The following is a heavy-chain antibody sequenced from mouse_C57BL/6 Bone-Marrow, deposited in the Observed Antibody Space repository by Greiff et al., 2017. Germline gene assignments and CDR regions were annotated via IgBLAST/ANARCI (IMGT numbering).Heavy chain of an antibody. Sequence: EVQLQQSGPVLVKPGASVKMSCKASGYTFTDYYMNWVKQSHGKSLEWIGVINPYNGGTSYNQKFKGKATLTVDKSSSTAYMERNSLTSEDSAVYYCAREYYYGSFYWYFDVWGTGTTVTVSS. CDR1: GYTFTDYY. V-gene: IGHV1-19*01. D-gene: IGHD1-1*01. CDR3: AREYYYGSFYWYFDV. J-gene: IGHJ1*03. CDR2: INPYNGGT.